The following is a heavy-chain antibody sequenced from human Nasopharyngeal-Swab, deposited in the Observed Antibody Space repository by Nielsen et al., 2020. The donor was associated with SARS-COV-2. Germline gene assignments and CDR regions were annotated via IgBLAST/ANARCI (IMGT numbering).Heavy chain of an antibody. J-gene: IGHJ4*02. CDR2: FDPEDGET. D-gene: IGHD3-10*01. V-gene: IGHV1-24*01. CDR3: ATVVTMVRGVTPFDY. CDR1: GYTLTELS. Sequence: ASVKVSCKVSGYTLTELSMHWVRQAPGKGLEWMGGFDPEDGETIYAQKFQGRVTMTEDTSTDTAYMELSSLRSEDTAVCYCATVVTMVRGVTPFDYWGQGTLVTVSS.